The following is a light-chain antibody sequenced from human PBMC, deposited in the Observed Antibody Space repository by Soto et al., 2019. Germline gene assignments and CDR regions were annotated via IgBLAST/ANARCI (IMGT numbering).Light chain of an antibody. Sequence: DIQMTQSPSTLYASGGDRDTITCRASHSIRSYLAWYQQIPGKAPKLLIHRASYLESGVPSRFSGSGSETDFTLAIGSLQPEDSAPYFCQQYYIYPPAFGPGTKVQIK. V-gene: IGKV1-5*03. J-gene: IGKJ3*01. CDR3: QQYYIYPPA. CDR2: RAS. CDR1: HSIRSY.